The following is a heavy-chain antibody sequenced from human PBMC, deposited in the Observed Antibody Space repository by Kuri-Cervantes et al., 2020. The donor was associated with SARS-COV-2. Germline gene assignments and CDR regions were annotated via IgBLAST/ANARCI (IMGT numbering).Heavy chain of an antibody. CDR1: GFTFSNYG. Sequence: GGSLRLSCAPTGFTFSNYGMHWVRQAPGKGREWVAFIRYDGSNKYYADSVKGRFTISRDNAKNSLFLQMNSLSEDDTAVYYCVRVMSGLWFGDCLQNWGQGTLVTVSS. J-gene: IGHJ4*02. CDR3: VRVMSGLWFGDCLQN. D-gene: IGHD3-10*01. CDR2: IRYDGSNK. V-gene: IGHV3-30*02.